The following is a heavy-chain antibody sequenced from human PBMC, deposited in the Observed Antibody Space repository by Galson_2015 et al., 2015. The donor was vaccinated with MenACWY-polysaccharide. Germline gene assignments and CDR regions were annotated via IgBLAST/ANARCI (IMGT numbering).Heavy chain of an antibody. D-gene: IGHD3-3*01. CDR1: GLTFRSSG. CDR2: IQNVGSPK. CDR3: AKDSTDFWSVAGRFDH. Sequence: SLRLSCAASGLTFRSSGMHWVRQAPGKGLEWVAVIQNVGSPKAYADSVKGRFTTSRDNSKNTLYLQMNSLRAEDTAVYYCAKDSTDFWSVAGRFDHWGQGTLVTVSS. V-gene: IGHV3-33*06. J-gene: IGHJ5*02.